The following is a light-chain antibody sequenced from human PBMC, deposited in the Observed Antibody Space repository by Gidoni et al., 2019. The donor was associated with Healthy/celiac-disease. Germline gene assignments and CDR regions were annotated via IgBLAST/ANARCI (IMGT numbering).Light chain of an antibody. CDR2: GAA. CDR3: QQYNNWPPWT. CDR1: QSVSSS. J-gene: IGKJ1*01. V-gene: IGKV3-15*01. Sequence: EIVMPQSPATLSVSPGERATLSCRASQSVSSSLAWYQQKPGQAPRLLINGAATRATGIPARFSGSGSGTEFTLTISSLQSEDFAVYYCQQYNNWPPWTFGQGTKVEIK.